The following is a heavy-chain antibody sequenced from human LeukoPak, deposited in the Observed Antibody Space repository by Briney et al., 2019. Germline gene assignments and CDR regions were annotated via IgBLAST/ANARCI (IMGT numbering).Heavy chain of an antibody. CDR3: ARDGIRIDYDILTADY. CDR2: ISAYNGNT. V-gene: IGHV1-18*01. Sequence: ASVEVSCKASGYTFTSYGISWVRQAPGQGLEWMGWISAYNGNTNYAQKLQGRVTMTTDTSTSTAYMELRSPRSDDTAVYYCARDGIRIDYDILTADYWGQGTLVTVSS. D-gene: IGHD3-9*01. CDR1: GYTFTSYG. J-gene: IGHJ4*02.